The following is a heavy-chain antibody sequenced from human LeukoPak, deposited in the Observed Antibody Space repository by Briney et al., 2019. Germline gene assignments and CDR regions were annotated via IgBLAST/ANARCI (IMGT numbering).Heavy chain of an antibody. D-gene: IGHD4-17*01. CDR3: AASGMTTVTFFDY. J-gene: IGHJ4*02. CDR1: GDSITSSSYY. CDR2: IYSYSGST. V-gene: IGHV4-39*01. Sequence: SETLSLTCTVSGDSITSSSYYWGWIRQPPGMGLEWIGTIYSYSGSTYYNPSLKSRVTISVDTSKNQFSLKLTSVTAAGTAVYYCAASGMTTVTFFDYWGQGTLVTVSS.